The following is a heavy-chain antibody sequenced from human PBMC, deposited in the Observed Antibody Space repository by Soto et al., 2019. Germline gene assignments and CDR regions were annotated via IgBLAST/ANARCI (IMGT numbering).Heavy chain of an antibody. V-gene: IGHV3-23*01. CDR1: GFTFGSYA. D-gene: IGHD6-13*01. CDR2: VSGSGTTT. J-gene: IGHJ4*02. Sequence: EVQLLESGGGLVQPGGSLRLSCSASGFTFGSYAMSWVRQAPGKGLDWVSAVSGSGTTTYYADSVKGRFTISRDNSKNTLYLQMNSLRAEDTAVYYCAKCYSSSWYQYDYWGQGTLVTVSS. CDR3: AKCYSSSWYQYDY.